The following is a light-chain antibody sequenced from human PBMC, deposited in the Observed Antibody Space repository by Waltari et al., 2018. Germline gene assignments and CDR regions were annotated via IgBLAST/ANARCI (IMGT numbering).Light chain of an antibody. Sequence: QSALTQPASVSGSPGQSITISCTGTSSDVGSNNLVSWYQQHPGKAPKLMIYEGSKRPAGVSNRFSGSKSGNTASLRISGLQAEDEADYYCCAYAGSSTYVFGTGTKVTVL. CDR1: SSDVGSNNL. CDR3: CAYAGSSTYV. V-gene: IGLV2-23*01. J-gene: IGLJ1*01. CDR2: EGS.